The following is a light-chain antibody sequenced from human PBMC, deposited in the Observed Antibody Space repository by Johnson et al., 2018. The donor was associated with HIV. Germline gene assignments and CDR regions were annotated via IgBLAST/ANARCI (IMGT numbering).Light chain of an antibody. Sequence: QSVLTQPPSVSAAPGQTVTISCSGSSSNIGNNYVTWYQQLPGTAPKLLIYDNNKRPSGIPDRFSGSKSGTSATLGINGLQTGDEADYYCGTWDSSLSAGPYVFGTGTKVTVL. J-gene: IGLJ1*01. CDR3: GTWDSSLSAGPYV. CDR2: DNN. V-gene: IGLV1-51*01. CDR1: SSNIGNNY.